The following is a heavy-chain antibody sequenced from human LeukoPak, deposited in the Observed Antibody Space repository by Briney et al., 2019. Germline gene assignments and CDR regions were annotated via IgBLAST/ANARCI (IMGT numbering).Heavy chain of an antibody. CDR3: AKDHDYYDRRFDY. Sequence: ASVKVSCKASGYTFTSYYMHGVRQAPGQGLDWMGIINPSGGSTRYAQKFKGRVTMNRDMSTSTVYMALSSLRAEDTAVYYCAKDHDYYDRRFDYWGQGTLVTVSS. J-gene: IGHJ4*02. CDR1: GYTFTSYY. V-gene: IGHV1-46*01. CDR2: INPSGGST. D-gene: IGHD3-22*01.